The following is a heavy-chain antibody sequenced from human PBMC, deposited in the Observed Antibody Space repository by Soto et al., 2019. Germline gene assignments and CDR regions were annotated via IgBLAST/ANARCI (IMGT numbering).Heavy chain of an antibody. CDR1: GFTFSSYG. Sequence: QVQLVESGGGVVQPGKSLRLSCAGSGFTFSSYGMDWVRQAPGKGLEWVAVISYDGSNKYYADSVKGRFTISRDNSKNTLYLQMSSLRAVDTAVYYCAKDRMGAGVRGYFDYWGQGTLVTVSS. V-gene: IGHV3-30*18. D-gene: IGHD3-10*01. CDR2: ISYDGSNK. CDR3: AKDRMGAGVRGYFDY. J-gene: IGHJ4*02.